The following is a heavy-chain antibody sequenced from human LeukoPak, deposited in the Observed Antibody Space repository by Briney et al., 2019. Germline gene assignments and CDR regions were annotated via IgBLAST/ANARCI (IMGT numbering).Heavy chain of an antibody. CDR3: ARDRPAGGSSWYGVFTD. Sequence: SVKVSCKASGGTFSSYAISWVRQAPGQGLEWMGGIIPIFGTANHAQKFQGRVTITTDESTSTAYMELSSLRSEDTAVYYCARDRPAGGSSWYGVFTDWGQGTLVTVSS. V-gene: IGHV1-69*05. J-gene: IGHJ4*02. CDR1: GGTFSSYA. CDR2: IIPIFGTA. D-gene: IGHD6-13*01.